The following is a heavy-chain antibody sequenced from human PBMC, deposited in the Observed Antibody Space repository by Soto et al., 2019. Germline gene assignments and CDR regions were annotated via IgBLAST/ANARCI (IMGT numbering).Heavy chain of an antibody. CDR2: IYYSGST. CDR1: GGSISSSSYY. Sequence: QLQLQESGPGLVKPSETLSLTCTVSGGSISSSSYYWGWIRQPPGKGLEWIGSIYYSGSTYYNPSLKSRVTISVDTSKNQFSLKLSSVTAADTAVYYCARQVGKRGSAAWGQGTLVTVSS. D-gene: IGHD6-13*01. CDR3: ARQVGKRGSAA. V-gene: IGHV4-39*01. J-gene: IGHJ4*02.